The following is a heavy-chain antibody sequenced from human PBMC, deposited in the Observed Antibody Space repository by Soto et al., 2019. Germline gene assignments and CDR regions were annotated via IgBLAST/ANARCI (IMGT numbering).Heavy chain of an antibody. CDR3: AKDRSRPVITGTYYYYYGMDV. CDR2: ISYDGSNK. V-gene: IGHV3-30*18. CDR1: GFTFSSYG. Sequence: GGSLRLSCAASGFTFSSYGMHWVRQAPGKGLEWVAVISYDGSNKYYADSVKGRFTISRDNSKNTLYLQMNSLRAEDTAVYYCAKDRSRPVITGTYYYYYGMDVWGQGTTVTVSS. D-gene: IGHD1-20*01. J-gene: IGHJ6*02.